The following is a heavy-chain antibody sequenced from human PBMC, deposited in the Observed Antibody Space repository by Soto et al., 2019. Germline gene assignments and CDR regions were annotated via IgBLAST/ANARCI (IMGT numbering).Heavy chain of an antibody. CDR2: ISAYNGNT. V-gene: IGHV1-18*01. Sequence: QVQLVQSGAEVKKPGASAKVSCKASGYTFTSYGISWMRQAPGQGLEGMGWISAYNGNTNKAQNLPGRVTMTTDTPPSTAYMELGSLRADDTAVYYCGRSSSGWPGGYWGQGTLVTVSS. CDR3: GRSSSGWPGGY. D-gene: IGHD6-19*01. J-gene: IGHJ4*02. CDR1: GYTFTSYG.